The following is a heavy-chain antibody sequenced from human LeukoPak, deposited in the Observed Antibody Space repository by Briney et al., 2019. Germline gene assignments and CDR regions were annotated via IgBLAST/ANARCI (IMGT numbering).Heavy chain of an antibody. CDR2: IYTSGST. J-gene: IGHJ6*03. CDR1: GGSISSGSYY. CDR3: ARDRHYDFRSGYSVNYYYYYMDV. V-gene: IGHV4-61*02. Sequence: SQTLSLTCAVSGGSISSGSYYWSWIRQPAGKGLEWIGRIYTSGSTNYNPSLKSRVTISVDTSKNQFSLKLSSATAADTAVYYCARDRHYDFRSGYSVNYYYYYMDVWGKGTTVTVSS. D-gene: IGHD3-3*01.